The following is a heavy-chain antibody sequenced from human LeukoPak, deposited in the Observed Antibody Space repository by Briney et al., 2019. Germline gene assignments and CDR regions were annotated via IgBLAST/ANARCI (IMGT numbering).Heavy chain of an antibody. CDR1: GYTFSDYY. D-gene: IGHD4-17*01. CDR2: INPNSGGT. Sequence: ASVKVSCKASGYTFSDYYIHWVRQAAGQGLEWMGRINPNSGGTSFAQKFQGRVTMTRDTSVSTAYMELSRLRSDDTAVYYCARENGDYSSNYFDYWGQGTLVTDSS. V-gene: IGHV1-2*06. CDR3: ARENGDYSSNYFDY. J-gene: IGHJ4*02.